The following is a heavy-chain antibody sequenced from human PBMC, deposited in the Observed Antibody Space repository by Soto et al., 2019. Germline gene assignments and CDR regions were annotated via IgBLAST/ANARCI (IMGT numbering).Heavy chain of an antibody. V-gene: IGHV1-69*13. J-gene: IGHJ6*02. D-gene: IGHD3-3*01. Sequence: SVKVSCKASGGTFSSYAISRVRQAPGQGLEWMGGIIPIFGTANYAQKFQGRVTITADESTSTAYMELSSLRSEDTAVYYCYYDFWSGPRGGYYYGMDVWGQGTTVTVSS. CDR2: IIPIFGTA. CDR1: GGTFSSYA. CDR3: YYDFWSGPRGGYYYGMDV.